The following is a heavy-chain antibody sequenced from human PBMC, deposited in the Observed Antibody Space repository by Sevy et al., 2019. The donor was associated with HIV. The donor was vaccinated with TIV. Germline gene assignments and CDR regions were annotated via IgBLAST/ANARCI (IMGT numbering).Heavy chain of an antibody. CDR3: ARQGGYSYGLGVKPYFDY. J-gene: IGHJ4*02. CDR2: IYYSGST. CDR1: GGSISSSSYY. Sequence: SETLSLTCTVSGGSISSSSYYWGWIRQPPGKGLEWIGSIYYSGSTYNNPSLKSRVTISVYTSKNQVSLQLSSVTAADTAVYYWARQGGYSYGLGVKPYFDYWGQGTLVTVSS. V-gene: IGHV4-39*01. D-gene: IGHD5-18*01.